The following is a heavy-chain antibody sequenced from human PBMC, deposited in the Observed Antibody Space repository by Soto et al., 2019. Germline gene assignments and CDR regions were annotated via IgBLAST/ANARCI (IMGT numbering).Heavy chain of an antibody. J-gene: IGHJ5*02. V-gene: IGHV1-69*06. CDR2: IIPIFGTA. Sequence: ASVKVSCKASGGTFSSYAIGWVRQAPGQGLEWMGGIIPIFGTANYAQKFQGRVTITADKSTSTAYMELSSLRSEDTAVYYCARDKASQGYSSSWRWNWFDPWGQGTLVTVSS. D-gene: IGHD6-13*01. CDR3: ARDKASQGYSSSWRWNWFDP. CDR1: GGTFSSYA.